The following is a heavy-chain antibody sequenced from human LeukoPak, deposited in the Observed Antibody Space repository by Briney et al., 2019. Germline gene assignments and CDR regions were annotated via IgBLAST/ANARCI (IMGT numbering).Heavy chain of an antibody. CDR3: ASYYYDSADAFDI. V-gene: IGHV4-34*01. D-gene: IGHD3-22*01. J-gene: IGHJ3*02. CDR2: INHSGST. Sequence: SETLSLTRAVYGGSFSGYYWSWIRQPPGKGLEWIGEINHSGSTNYNPSLKSRVTISVDASKNQFSLKLSSVTAADTAVYYCASYYYDSADAFDIWGQGTMVTVSS. CDR1: GGSFSGYY.